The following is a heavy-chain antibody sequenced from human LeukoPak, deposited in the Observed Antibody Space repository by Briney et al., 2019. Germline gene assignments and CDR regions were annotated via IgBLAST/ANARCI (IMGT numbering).Heavy chain of an antibody. D-gene: IGHD3/OR15-3a*01. Sequence: SETLSLTCTVPGGSISSYYWSWIRQPPGKGLEWIGYISYSGSPNYKASLMSRITMLLDMSKNHSSFLQISVTAADTTVYYYFGLQGSSTYYYWGQGVLVTVSS. CDR1: GGSISSYY. CDR3: FGLQGSSTYYY. CDR2: ISYSGSP. J-gene: IGHJ4*02. V-gene: IGHV4-59*08.